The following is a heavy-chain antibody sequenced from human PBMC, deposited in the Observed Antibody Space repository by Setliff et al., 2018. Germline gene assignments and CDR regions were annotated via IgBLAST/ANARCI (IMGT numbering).Heavy chain of an antibody. J-gene: IGHJ6*03. V-gene: IGHV7-4-1*02. CDR1: GYSFSTYA. CDR3: ARASRFATIVWKGDYYMDV. Sequence: GASVKVSCKASGYSFSTYAMSWIRQAPGQGLEWMGWINTNTGNPSYAQGFTGRFAFSLDTSVSTAYLQISSLKPEDTAMYYCARASRFATIVWKGDYYMDVWGKGTTVTVS. D-gene: IGHD3-16*02. CDR2: INTNTGNP.